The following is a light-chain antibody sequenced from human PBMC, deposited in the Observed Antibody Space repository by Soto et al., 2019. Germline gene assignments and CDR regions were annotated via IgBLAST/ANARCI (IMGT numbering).Light chain of an antibody. CDR3: SSYAGSNNFVL. J-gene: IGLJ2*01. V-gene: IGLV2-8*01. CDR1: SIDVGGYNY. Sequence: QSALTQPPSASGSPGQSVTISCTGTSIDVGGYNYVSWYQQHPGKAPKLMIYEVSKRPSGVPDRFSGSKSGNTASLTVSGLQAEDEADYYCSSYAGSNNFVLFGGGTKVTVL. CDR2: EVS.